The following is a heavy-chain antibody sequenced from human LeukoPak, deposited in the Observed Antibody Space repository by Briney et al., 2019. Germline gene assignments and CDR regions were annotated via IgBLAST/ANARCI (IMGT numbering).Heavy chain of an antibody. Sequence: GGSLRLSCAASGFTFSSYSMNWVRQAPGKGLEWVSSISSSSSYIYYADSVKGRFTISRDNAKNSLYLQMNSLRAEDTAVYYCASLVADGRDAFDIWGQGTMVTVSS. D-gene: IGHD5-12*01. CDR3: ASLVADGRDAFDI. J-gene: IGHJ3*02. CDR2: ISSSSSYI. V-gene: IGHV3-21*01. CDR1: GFTFSSYS.